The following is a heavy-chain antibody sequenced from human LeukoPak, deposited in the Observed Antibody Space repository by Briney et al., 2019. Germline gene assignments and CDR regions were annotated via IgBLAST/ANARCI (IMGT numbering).Heavy chain of an antibody. J-gene: IGHJ4*02. CDR1: GYTFTSYY. CDR3: TRGGDVYIFDY. D-gene: IGHD5-24*01. CDR2: IHPSGGGT. V-gene: IGHV1-46*01. Sequence: ASVKVSCKASGYTFTSYYIHWVRQAPGQGLEWMGGIHPSGGGTSYAQKFQGRLTMTRDTSTSTVYMELSSLTSEDTAVYFCTRGGDVYIFDYWGQGTLVTVSS.